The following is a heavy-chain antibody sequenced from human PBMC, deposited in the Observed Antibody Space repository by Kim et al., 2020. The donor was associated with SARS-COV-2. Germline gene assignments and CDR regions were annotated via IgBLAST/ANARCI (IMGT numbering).Heavy chain of an antibody. CDR2: STI. D-gene: IGHD6-6*01. Sequence: STIYYADSVKGRFTISRDNAKNSLYLQMNSLRAEDTAVYYCGGGSSSIDYWGQGTLVTVSS. J-gene: IGHJ4*02. CDR3: GGGSSSIDY. V-gene: IGHV3-48*03.